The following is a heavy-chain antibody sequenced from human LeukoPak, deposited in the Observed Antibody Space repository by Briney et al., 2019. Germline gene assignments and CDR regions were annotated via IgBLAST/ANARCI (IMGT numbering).Heavy chain of an antibody. CDR2: IYYSGST. Sequence: SETLSLTCTASGGSISSNNYNWGWIRQPPGKGLEWIGNIYYSGSTYYNPSLKSRVTISVDTSKNQFSLKLSSVTAADTAVYYCAREVAGTPWIDYWGQGTLVTVSS. D-gene: IGHD6-19*01. CDR3: AREVAGTPWIDY. J-gene: IGHJ4*02. CDR1: GGSISSNNYN. V-gene: IGHV4-39*02.